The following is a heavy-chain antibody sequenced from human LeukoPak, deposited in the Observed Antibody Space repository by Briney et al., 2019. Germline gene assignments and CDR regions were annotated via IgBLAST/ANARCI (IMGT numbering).Heavy chain of an antibody. CDR1: GASISTSTYY. V-gene: IGHV4-39*02. D-gene: IGHD4-17*01. CDR2: IYYIGNT. CDR3: ASDYGDSYHFDY. Sequence: SETLSLTCTVSGASISTSTYYWGWIRPPPGKGLEWLASIYYIGNTYYNPSLRSRVTISVETSKNHFSLKLSSVTAADTAIYYCASDYGDSYHFDYWGQGTLVTVSS. J-gene: IGHJ4*02.